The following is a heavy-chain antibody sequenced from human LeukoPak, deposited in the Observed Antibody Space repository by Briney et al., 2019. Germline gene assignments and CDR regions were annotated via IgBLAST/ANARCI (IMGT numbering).Heavy chain of an antibody. CDR1: GGSISSSSYY. Sequence: PSETLSLTCTVSGGSISSSSYYWGGIRQPPGKGLEWNGSIYYSGSTYYNPSLKSRVTISVDTSKNQFSLKLSSVTAADTAVYYCARHLAYGSGSYDYWGQGTLVTVSS. CDR2: IYYSGST. J-gene: IGHJ4*02. CDR3: ARHLAYGSGSYDY. V-gene: IGHV4-39*01. D-gene: IGHD3-10*01.